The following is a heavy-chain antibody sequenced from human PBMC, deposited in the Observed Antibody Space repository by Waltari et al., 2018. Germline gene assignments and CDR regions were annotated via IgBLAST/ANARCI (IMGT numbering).Heavy chain of an antibody. Sequence: EVQLVESGGGLVQPGGSLRLSCAASGFTFSSYWMSWFRQAPGKGLEWVANIKQDGSEKYYVDSVKGRFTISRDNAKNSLYLQMNSLRAEDTAVYYCARDSPLYGFWFDPWGQGTLVTVSS. CDR1: GFTFSSYW. D-gene: IGHD4-17*01. V-gene: IGHV3-7*01. CDR2: IKQDGSEK. CDR3: ARDSPLYGFWFDP. J-gene: IGHJ5*02.